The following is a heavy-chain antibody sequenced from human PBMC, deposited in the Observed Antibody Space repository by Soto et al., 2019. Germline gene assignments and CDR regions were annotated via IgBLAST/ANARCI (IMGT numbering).Heavy chain of an antibody. V-gene: IGHV1-2*04. CDR3: ARAYSSSYYYYGMDV. Sequence: GASVKVSCKAPGYTFTGYYMHWVRQAPGQGLEWMGWINPNSGGTNYAQKFQGWVTMTRDTSISTAYMELSRLRSDDTAVYYCARAYSSSYYYYGMDVWGQGTTVTVSS. CDR1: GYTFTGYY. CDR2: INPNSGGT. J-gene: IGHJ6*02. D-gene: IGHD6-6*01.